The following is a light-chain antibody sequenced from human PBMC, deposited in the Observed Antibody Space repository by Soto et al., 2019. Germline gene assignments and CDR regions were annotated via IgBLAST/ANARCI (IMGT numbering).Light chain of an antibody. Sequence: QSVLAQPPSVSGAPGQRVTISCTGTSSNIGAGYDVHWYQQLPRTAPKLLIFANNIRPSGIPDRFYGSKSGTSASLAITGLLAEDEADYYCQSYDSSLRGYVFGTGTKLTVL. CDR1: SSNIGAGYD. J-gene: IGLJ1*01. V-gene: IGLV1-40*01. CDR2: ANN. CDR3: QSYDSSLRGYV.